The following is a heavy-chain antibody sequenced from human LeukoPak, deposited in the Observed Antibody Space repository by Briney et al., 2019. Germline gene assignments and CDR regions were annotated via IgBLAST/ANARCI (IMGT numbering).Heavy chain of an antibody. CDR1: GFTLSSYS. J-gene: IGHJ6*03. CDR3: ARPPDNYYYYYMDV. Sequence: GGSLRLSCAASGFTLSSYSMNWVRQAPGKGLEWVSSISSSSSYIYYADSVKGRFTISRDNAKNSLYLQMNSLRAEDTAVYYCARPPDNYYYYYMDVWGKGTTVTVSS. V-gene: IGHV3-21*01. CDR2: ISSSSSYI.